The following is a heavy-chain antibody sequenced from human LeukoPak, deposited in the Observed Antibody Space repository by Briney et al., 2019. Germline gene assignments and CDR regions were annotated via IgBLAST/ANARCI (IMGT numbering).Heavy chain of an antibody. CDR3: ARESYYDSSGYYRRDFDY. V-gene: IGHV4-4*08. Sequence: PSETLSLTCTVSGGSISSYYWSWIRQPPGKGLEWIGRIYTSGSTNYNPSLKSRVTISVDTSKNQFSLKLSSVTAADTAVYYCARESYYDSSGYYRRDFDYWGQGTLVTVSS. D-gene: IGHD3-22*01. CDR1: GGSISSYY. J-gene: IGHJ4*02. CDR2: IYTSGST.